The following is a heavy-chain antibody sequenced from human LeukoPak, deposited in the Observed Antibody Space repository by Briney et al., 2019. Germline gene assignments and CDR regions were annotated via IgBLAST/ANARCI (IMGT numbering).Heavy chain of an antibody. V-gene: IGHV4-39*07. CDR2: INHSGST. D-gene: IGHD5-18*01. CDR3: ARRLRGYSYGRNHFDY. J-gene: IGHJ4*02. Sequence: SQTLSLTCSVSGGSMSSGSYYWSWIRQPRGKGLEWIEEINHSGSTNYNPSLKSRVTISVNTDKNQFSLKLSSVTAADTAVYYCARRLRGYSYGRNHFDYWGQGTLVTVSS. CDR1: GGSMSSGSYY.